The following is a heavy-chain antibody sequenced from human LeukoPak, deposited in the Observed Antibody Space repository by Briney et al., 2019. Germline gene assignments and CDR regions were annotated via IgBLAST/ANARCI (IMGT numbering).Heavy chain of an antibody. CDR2: IYYSGST. J-gene: IGHJ6*03. Sequence: PSQTLPLTCTVSGGSISDAAYYWSWIRQHPGEGLKWIGYIYYSGSTSYNPSLKSRVTISVDTSKNQFSLKLSSVTAADTAVYYCVIWNVNYYYMDVWGKGTTVTVSS. CDR3: VIWNVNYYYMDV. D-gene: IGHD1-1*01. V-gene: IGHV4-30-4*01. CDR1: GGSISDAAYY.